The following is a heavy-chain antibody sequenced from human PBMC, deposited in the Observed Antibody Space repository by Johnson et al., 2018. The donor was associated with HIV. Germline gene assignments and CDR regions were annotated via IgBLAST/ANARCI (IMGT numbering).Heavy chain of an antibody. V-gene: IGHV3-30*03. CDR3: YGTDHFGAGSESKGTFDA. Sequence: VQLVASGGGVVQPGKSLTLSCVGSGLSFSNFGIHWVRQAPGKGPEWVEVISFDGNLKKYAESVKGRFTISRDNAKNTLYLQMTSLRQDDTAVYSCYGTDHFGAGSESKGTFDAWGQGTMVTVSS. CDR1: GLSFSNFG. CDR2: ISFDGNLK. J-gene: IGHJ3*01. D-gene: IGHD3-10*01.